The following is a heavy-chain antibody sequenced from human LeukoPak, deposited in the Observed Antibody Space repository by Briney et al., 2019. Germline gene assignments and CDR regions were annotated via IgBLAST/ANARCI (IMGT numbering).Heavy chain of an antibody. CDR2: TNTNTGNP. CDR1: GYTFTSYA. J-gene: IGHJ4*02. CDR3: ARDSSSWWELLSYFDY. V-gene: IGHV7-4-1*02. Sequence: GASVKVSCKASGYTFTSYAMNWVRQAPGQGLEWMGWTNTNTGNPTYAQGFTGRFVFSLDTSVSTAYLQISSLKAEDTAVYYCARDSSSWWELLSYFDYWGQGTLVTVSS. D-gene: IGHD1-26*01.